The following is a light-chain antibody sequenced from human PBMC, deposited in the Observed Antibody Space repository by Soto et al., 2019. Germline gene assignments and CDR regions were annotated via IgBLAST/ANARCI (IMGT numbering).Light chain of an antibody. Sequence: QSALTQPRSVSGSPGQSVTISCTGTSSDVGGYKYVSWYQQHPGKAPKLMIYDVSERPSGVPDRFSGSKSGNTASLTISELHAEDEADYYCCSYAGSPYVFGTGTKVTVL. J-gene: IGLJ1*01. CDR3: CSYAGSPYV. CDR1: SSDVGGYKY. CDR2: DVS. V-gene: IGLV2-11*01.